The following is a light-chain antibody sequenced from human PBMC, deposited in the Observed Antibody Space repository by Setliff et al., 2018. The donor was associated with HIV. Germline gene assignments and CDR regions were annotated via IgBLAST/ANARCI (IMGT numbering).Light chain of an antibody. J-gene: IGLJ3*02. Sequence: QSALTQPASVSGSPGQSITISCTGTSSDVGGYNYVSWYQQHPGKAPKLMIFEVSNRPSGISNRFSGSKSGNTASLTISGLQAEEEADYYCSSYTSSGTPVFGGGTKGTVL. CDR1: SSDVGGYNY. V-gene: IGLV2-14*01. CDR2: EVS. CDR3: SSYTSSGTPV.